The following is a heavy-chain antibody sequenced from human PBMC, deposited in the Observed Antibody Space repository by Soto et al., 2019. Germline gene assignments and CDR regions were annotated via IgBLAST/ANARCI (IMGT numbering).Heavy chain of an antibody. V-gene: IGHV3-30*18. J-gene: IGHJ4*02. CDR1: GFTFSSYG. D-gene: IGHD1-26*01. CDR2: ISYDGSNK. CDR3: AKESATLENLIDS. Sequence: QVQLVESGGGVVQPGRSLRLSCAASGFTFSSYGMHWVRQAPGKGLEWVAVISYDGSNKYYADSVKGRFTISRDNSKNTLYLQMNSLRAEDTAVYYCAKESATLENLIDSWGQGTLVTVSS.